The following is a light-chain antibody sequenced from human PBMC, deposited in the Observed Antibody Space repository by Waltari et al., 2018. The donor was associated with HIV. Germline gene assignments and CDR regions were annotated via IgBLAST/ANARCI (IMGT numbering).Light chain of an antibody. CDR1: QNISSW. CDR2: KAS. J-gene: IGKJ4*01. Sequence: DIQLTQSPSTLSASVGDRLTITCRASQNISSWLVWYQQKPGKVPKLLTSKASILESGVPSRFSGSGSGTEFTLTISSLQPDDFATYYCQQYHRYSVTFGGGTKVEIK. CDR3: QQYHRYSVT. V-gene: IGKV1-5*03.